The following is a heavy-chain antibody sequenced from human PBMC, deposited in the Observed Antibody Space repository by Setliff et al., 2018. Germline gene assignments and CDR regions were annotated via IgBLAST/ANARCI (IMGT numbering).Heavy chain of an antibody. CDR2: MHQSGRT. V-gene: IGHV4-34*01. Sequence: SETLSLTCDVYDGAFSTSYWTWIRQPPGKGLEWIGEMHQSGRTKFNPSLKSRVTMSVDPSKNHFSLKVTSVTVADAAVYYCAREGPESDSSGYMDVWGQGTTVTVSS. CDR3: AREGPESDSSGYMDV. J-gene: IGHJ6*03. D-gene: IGHD4-4*01. CDR1: DGAFSTSY.